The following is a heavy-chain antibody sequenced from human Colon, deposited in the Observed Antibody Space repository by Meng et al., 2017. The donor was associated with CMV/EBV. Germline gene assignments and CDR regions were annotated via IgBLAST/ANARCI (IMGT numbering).Heavy chain of an antibody. CDR1: GSSISSGYY. CDR2: MYHSGTT. D-gene: IGHD6-19*01. CDR3: ARARYSSAGAYYYYYGMDV. Sequence: GSLRLSCSVSGSSISSGYYWGWIRQSPGKALEWIGSMYHSGTTYYNPSLKSRAFISVDTSKNQFSLKLSSVTAADTAVYYCARARYSSAGAYYYYYGMDVWGQGTTVTVSS. J-gene: IGHJ6*02. V-gene: IGHV4-38-2*02.